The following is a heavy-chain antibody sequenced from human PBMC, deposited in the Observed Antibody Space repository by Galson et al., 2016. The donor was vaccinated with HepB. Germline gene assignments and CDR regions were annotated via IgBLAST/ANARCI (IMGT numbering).Heavy chain of an antibody. D-gene: IGHD6-13*01. Sequence: SVKVSCKASGGSVNTYAITWVRQAPGQGLDWMGGIIPVFGTPKYAQKFQDRVTITADVSTSTGFMELSSLRSDDTAIYFCARSGKAAAWTLRFWAPGTLVAVS. V-gene: IGHV1-69*13. CDR1: GGSVNTYA. J-gene: IGHJ4*02. CDR3: ARSGKAAAWTLRF. CDR2: IIPVFGTP.